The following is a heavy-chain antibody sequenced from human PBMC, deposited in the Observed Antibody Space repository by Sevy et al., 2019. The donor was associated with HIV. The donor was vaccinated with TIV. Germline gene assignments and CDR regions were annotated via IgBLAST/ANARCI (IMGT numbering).Heavy chain of an antibody. V-gene: IGHV3-21*01. CDR3: ARGPSIDY. Sequence: GGSLRISCAASGFNFNIYSLNWVRQSPGKGLQWVSLISKSGSDIFYADSVKGRFTISRDNAKNSLYLQMTSLRSDDTGVYFCARGPSIDYWGQGTLVTVSS. J-gene: IGHJ4*02. CDR2: ISKSGSDI. CDR1: GFNFNIYS.